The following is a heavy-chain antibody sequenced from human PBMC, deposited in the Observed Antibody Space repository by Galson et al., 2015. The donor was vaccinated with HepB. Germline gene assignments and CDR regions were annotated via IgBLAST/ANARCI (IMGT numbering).Heavy chain of an antibody. CDR1: GGSISSSSYY. V-gene: IGHV4-39*01. Sequence: TLSLTCTVSGGSISSSSYYWGWIRQPPGKGLEWIGSIYYGANTYYNPSLKSRVTISVDTSKTQFSLKLSSVTAADTAVYYCARHVWGQLGAFDYWGQGTLVTVSS. J-gene: IGHJ4*02. D-gene: IGHD6-13*01. CDR3: ARHVWGQLGAFDY. CDR2: IYYGANT.